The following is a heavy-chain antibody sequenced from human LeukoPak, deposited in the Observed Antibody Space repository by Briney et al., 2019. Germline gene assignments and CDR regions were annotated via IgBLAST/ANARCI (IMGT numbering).Heavy chain of an antibody. J-gene: IGHJ4*02. V-gene: IGHV3-64*02. CDR1: GFAFSAYA. D-gene: IGHD2-15*01. CDR2: INSNGRST. Sequence: TGGSLRLSCAASGFAFSAYAMHWVRRAPGKGLEYVSAINSNGRSTYYADSVKGRFTISRDNSNDTLFPQMGSLRPEDMAVYYCARTSGYFDSWGQGTLVTVSS. CDR3: ARTSGYFDS.